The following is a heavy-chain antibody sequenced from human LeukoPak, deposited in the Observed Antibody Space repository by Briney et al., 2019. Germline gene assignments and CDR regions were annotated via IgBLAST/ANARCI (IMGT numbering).Heavy chain of an antibody. D-gene: IGHD1-26*01. CDR3: ARGLIVGAPHFDY. CDR1: GGSISSYY. CDR2: IYYSGSI. V-gene: IGHV4-59*01. Sequence: KASETLSLTCTVSGGSISSYYWSWIRQPPGKGLEWIGCIYYSGSINYNPSLKSRVTISGATSKSQLSLKLSSVTAADTAVYYCARGLIVGAPHFDYWGQGTLVTVSS. J-gene: IGHJ4*02.